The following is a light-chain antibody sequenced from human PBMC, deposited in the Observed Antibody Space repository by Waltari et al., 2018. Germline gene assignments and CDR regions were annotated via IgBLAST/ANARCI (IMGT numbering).Light chain of an antibody. CDR3: QQCNSYSWT. V-gene: IGKV1-5*03. CDR1: QNILRY. Sequence: IQLTQSPSTLSASVGDRVTITCRASQNILRYLAWYQQKPGKAPELLIYRASNLQSGVPSRFSGSGSGTEFTLTISGLQPDDSATYYCQQCNSYSWTFGQGTKVEIK. J-gene: IGKJ1*01. CDR2: RAS.